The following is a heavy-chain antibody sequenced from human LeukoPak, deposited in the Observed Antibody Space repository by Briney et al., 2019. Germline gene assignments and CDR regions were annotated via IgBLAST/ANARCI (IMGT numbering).Heavy chain of an antibody. V-gene: IGHV3-33*01. CDR3: ARDSLWFGELLSTYGMDV. CDR2: IWYDGSNK. Sequence: GRSLRLSCAASGFTFSSYGMHWVRQAPGKGLEWVAVIWYDGSNKYYADSVKGRFTISRDNSKNTLYLQMNSLRAEDTAVYYCARDSLWFGELLSTYGMDVWGQGTTVSVSS. CDR1: GFTFSSYG. D-gene: IGHD3-10*01. J-gene: IGHJ6*02.